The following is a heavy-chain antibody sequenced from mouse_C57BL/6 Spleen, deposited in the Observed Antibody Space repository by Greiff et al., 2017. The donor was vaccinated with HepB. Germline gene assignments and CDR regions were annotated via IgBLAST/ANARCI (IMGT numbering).Heavy chain of an antibody. CDR3: AREGTMVTEFAY. J-gene: IGHJ3*01. V-gene: IGHV1-81*01. Sequence: QVHVKQSGAELARPGASVKLSCKASGYTFTSYGISWVKQRTGQGLEWIGEIYPRSGNTYYNEKFKGKATLTADKSSSTAYMELRSLTSEDSAVYFCAREGTMVTEFAYWGQGTLVTVSA. CDR2: IYPRSGNT. D-gene: IGHD2-2*01. CDR1: GYTFTSYG.